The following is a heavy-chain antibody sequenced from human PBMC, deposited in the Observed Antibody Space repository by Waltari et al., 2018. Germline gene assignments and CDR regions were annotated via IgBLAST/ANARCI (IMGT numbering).Heavy chain of an antibody. CDR1: GASMRRYY. V-gene: IGHV4-59*01. CDR3: ARLVSIYSGYGRYYFDY. D-gene: IGHD5-12*01. CDR2: IYYSGRT. J-gene: IGHJ4*02. Sequence: QVQLQESGPGLVKPSETLSLTCTVSGASMRRYYWSRIRPPPGKGLAWIGYIYYSGRTNYNPSLKSRVTMSVDTSRNQSSLNLRSVTAADTAVYYCARLVSIYSGYGRYYFDYWGQGTPVTVSS.